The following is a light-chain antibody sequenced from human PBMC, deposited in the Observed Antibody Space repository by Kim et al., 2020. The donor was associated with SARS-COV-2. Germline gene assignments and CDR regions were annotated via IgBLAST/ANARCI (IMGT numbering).Light chain of an antibody. CDR2: DVS. Sequence: QSALTQPRSVSGSPGQSVTISCTGTSSDVGGYNYVSWYQQQPGKAPKLMIYDVSKRPSGVPDRFSGSNSGNTASLTISGLQAEDEADYYCCSYAGSYAWVFGGGTQLTVL. J-gene: IGLJ3*02. V-gene: IGLV2-11*01. CDR3: CSYAGSYAWV. CDR1: SSDVGGYNY.